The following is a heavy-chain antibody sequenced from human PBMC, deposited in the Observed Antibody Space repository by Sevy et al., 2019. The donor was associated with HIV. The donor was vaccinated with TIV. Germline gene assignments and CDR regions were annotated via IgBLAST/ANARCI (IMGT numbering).Heavy chain of an antibody. V-gene: IGHV3-30-3*01. Sequence: GGSLRLSCVASGFTFSDYWMTWVRQAPGKGLEWVAIISSDGDNTYYADTVKGRFTISRDNSKNTVYLQMNRLRAEDTAFYYCVREGAPYRNIRYCSGNNCFYNWFDPWGQGTLVTVSS. CDR3: VREGAPYRNIRYCSGNNCFYNWFDP. CDR2: ISSDGDNT. J-gene: IGHJ5*02. D-gene: IGHD2-15*01. CDR1: GFTFSDYW.